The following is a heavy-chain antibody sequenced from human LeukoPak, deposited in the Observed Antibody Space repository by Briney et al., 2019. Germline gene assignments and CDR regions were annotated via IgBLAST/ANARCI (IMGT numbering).Heavy chain of an antibody. CDR2: ISISNTYI. Sequence: NPGGSLRLSCAASGFTFSSYKMNWVRQAPGKVLEWVSSISISNTYIYYAGPMKGRFTISRDNAKNSLYLQMNSLRAEDTAVYYCATGTMVRGVTVLTLDYWGQGTLVTVSS. CDR3: ATGTMVRGVTVLTLDY. CDR1: GFTFSSYK. V-gene: IGHV3-21*06. D-gene: IGHD3-10*01. J-gene: IGHJ4*02.